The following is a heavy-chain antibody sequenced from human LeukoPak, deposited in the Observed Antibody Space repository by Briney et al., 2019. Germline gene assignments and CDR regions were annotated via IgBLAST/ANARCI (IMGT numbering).Heavy chain of an antibody. CDR2: IKTGGSIT. V-gene: IGHV3-23*01. Sequence: GGSLRLSCAASGFIFKSYWMSWVRQAPGKGPVWVSRIKTGGSITDYADFVKGRFTISRDNSKNTLYLQMNSLRAEDTAVYYCAKQRDNWNYGAPFDYWGQGTLVTVSS. J-gene: IGHJ4*02. D-gene: IGHD1-7*01. CDR3: AKQRDNWNYGAPFDY. CDR1: GFIFKSYW.